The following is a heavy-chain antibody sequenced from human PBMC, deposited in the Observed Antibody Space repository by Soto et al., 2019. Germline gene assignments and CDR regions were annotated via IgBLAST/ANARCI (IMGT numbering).Heavy chain of an antibody. V-gene: IGHV3-66*01. Sequence: EVQLVESGGGLVQPGGSLRLSCAASGFTVSSNYMSWVRQAPGKGLEWVSVIYSGGSTYYADSVKGRFTISRDNSKSTLYLQMNSLRAEDTAVYYCARDPSPSVGDGYEIYFDYWGQGTLVTVSS. CDR2: IYSGGST. D-gene: IGHD5-12*01. CDR1: GFTVSSNY. CDR3: ARDPSPSVGDGYEIYFDY. J-gene: IGHJ4*02.